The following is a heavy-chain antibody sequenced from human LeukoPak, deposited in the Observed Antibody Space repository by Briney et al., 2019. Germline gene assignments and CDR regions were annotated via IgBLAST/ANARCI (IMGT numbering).Heavy chain of an antibody. Sequence: GGSLRLSCAASRFTFSSYSLNWVRQAPGKGLEWVSSISSSSSYIYYADSVKGRFTISRDNAKNSLYLQMNSLGAEDTAVYYCARLLRGGTSGYAFDIWGQGTGVTVSS. CDR1: RFTFSSYS. J-gene: IGHJ3*02. D-gene: IGHD1-7*01. CDR3: ARLLRGGTSGYAFDI. CDR2: ISSSSSYI. V-gene: IGHV3-21*01.